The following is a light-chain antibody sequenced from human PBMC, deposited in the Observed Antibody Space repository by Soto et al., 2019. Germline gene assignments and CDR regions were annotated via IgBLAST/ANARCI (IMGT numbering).Light chain of an antibody. Sequence: EIVMTQTPLSAPVTLGQSASISCRSSQSLVHSDRNTYLSWFHQRPGHPPRLLICKVSNRFSGVPDRFGGSGSGTYFTLKIDRVEADDVGLYYCMQLSHFPWTFGQGTKVEV. CDR1: QSLVHSDRNTY. J-gene: IGKJ1*01. CDR2: KVS. CDR3: MQLSHFPWT. V-gene: IGKV2-24*01.